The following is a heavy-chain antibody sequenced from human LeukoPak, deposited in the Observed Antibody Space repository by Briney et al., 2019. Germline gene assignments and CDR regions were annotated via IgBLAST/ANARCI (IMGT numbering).Heavy chain of an antibody. CDR3: ARATTVVTRFNY. V-gene: IGHV3-23*01. D-gene: IGHD4-17*01. CDR2: ISGSGGST. J-gene: IGHJ4*02. Sequence: GGSLRLSCAASGFTFSSYAMSWVRQAPGKGLEWVSAISGSGGSTYYADSVKGRFTISRDNSKNTLYPQMNSLRAEDTAVYYCARATTVVTRFNYWGQGTLVTVSS. CDR1: GFTFSSYA.